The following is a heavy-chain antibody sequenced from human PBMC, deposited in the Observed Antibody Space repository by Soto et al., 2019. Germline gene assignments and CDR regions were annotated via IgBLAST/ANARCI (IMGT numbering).Heavy chain of an antibody. J-gene: IGHJ4*02. V-gene: IGHV4-4*09. D-gene: IGHD3-22*01. CDR1: GDSMNSEY. CDR2: IFPTGTT. Sequence: QVQLQESGPGLVRPSETLSLTCSVSGDSMNSEYWTWIRQTPGKGLEWIGYIFPTGTTNYNPSLKSRVIISVDRTKNKFSLDLFSVPAADTAIYYCARCMGYDDSGRFDPTFDRWGQGTRVTVSS. CDR3: ARCMGYDDSGRFDPTFDR.